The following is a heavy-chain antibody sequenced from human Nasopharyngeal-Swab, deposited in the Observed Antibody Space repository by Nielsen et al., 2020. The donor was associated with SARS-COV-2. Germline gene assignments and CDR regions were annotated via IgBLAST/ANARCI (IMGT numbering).Heavy chain of an antibody. J-gene: IGHJ6*02. Sequence: SETLSLTCAVYGGSFNGYYWSWIRQPPGKGLEWIGEINHSGSTNYNPSLKSRVTISVDTSKNQFSLKLSSVTAADTAVYYRARGRCSSTSCRGCSGGSCYYGMDVWGQGTTVTVSS. CDR1: GGSFNGYY. V-gene: IGHV4-34*01. CDR3: ARGRCSSTSCRGCSGGSCYYGMDV. D-gene: IGHD2-2*01. CDR2: INHSGST.